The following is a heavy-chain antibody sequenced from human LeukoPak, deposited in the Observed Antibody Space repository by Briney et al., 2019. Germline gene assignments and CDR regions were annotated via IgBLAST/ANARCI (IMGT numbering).Heavy chain of an antibody. CDR3: ARRGSPPIDFDY. CDR2: IYPGDSDT. V-gene: IGHV5-51*01. Sequence: GESLKISCKGSGYSFATYWIAWVRQMPGEGVEWMGIIYPGDSDTKYSPSFQGQVTISTDKSINTAYLQWSSLKASDTAMYYCARRGSPPIDFDYWGLGTLVTVSS. J-gene: IGHJ4*02. CDR1: GYSFATYW.